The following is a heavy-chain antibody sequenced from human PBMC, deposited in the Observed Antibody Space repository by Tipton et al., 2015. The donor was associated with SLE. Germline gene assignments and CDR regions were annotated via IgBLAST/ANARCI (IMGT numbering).Heavy chain of an antibody. Sequence: VQLVQSGAEVKKPGESLKISCKGSGYSFTSYWIGWVRQMPGKGLEWMGIIYPGDSDTRYSPSFQGQVTISADKSISTAYLQWSSLKASDTAMYYCARLGSSSWSTPDAFDIWGQGTMVTVSS. V-gene: IGHV5-51*03. D-gene: IGHD6-13*01. J-gene: IGHJ3*02. CDR3: ARLGSSSWSTPDAFDI. CDR2: IYPGDSDT. CDR1: GYSFTSYW.